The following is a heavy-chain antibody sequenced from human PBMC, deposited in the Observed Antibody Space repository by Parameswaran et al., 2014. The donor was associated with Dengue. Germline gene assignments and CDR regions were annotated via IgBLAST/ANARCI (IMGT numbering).Heavy chain of an antibody. CDR3: ARWEAVGNAFDI. CDR2: INPTSGGT. J-gene: IGHJ3*02. Sequence: WVRQAPGQGLEWMGWINPTSGGTNSAQKFQGRVTMTRDTFINTAYMELNGLTSDDTAVYYCARWEAVGNAFDIWGQGSMVTVSS. V-gene: IGHV1-2*02. D-gene: IGHD6-13*01.